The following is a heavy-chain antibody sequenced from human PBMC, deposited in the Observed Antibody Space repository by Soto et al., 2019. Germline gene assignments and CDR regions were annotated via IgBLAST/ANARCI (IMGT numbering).Heavy chain of an antibody. CDR1: GFTFSSYG. CDR3: AKGPHYYGWGAYYYYYYGMDV. CDR2: ISYDGSNK. Sequence: QVQLVESGGGVVQPGRSLRLSCAASGFTFSSYGMHWVRQAPGKGLEWVAVISYDGSNKYYADSVKGRFTISRDNSKNTLYLQMNSLRAEDTAVYYCAKGPHYYGWGAYYYYYYGMDVWGQGTTVTVSS. V-gene: IGHV3-30*18. D-gene: IGHD3-10*01. J-gene: IGHJ6*02.